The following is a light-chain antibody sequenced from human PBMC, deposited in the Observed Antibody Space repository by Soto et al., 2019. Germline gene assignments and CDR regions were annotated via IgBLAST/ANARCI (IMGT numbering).Light chain of an antibody. Sequence: EIILTQSPDTLSLSPGERATLSCRASQTVSSNYLAWCQQRPGQAPRLLIYGASNRATGIPARFSGSGSGTDFTLTISSLEPEDFAVYYCQQRKSWQVTFGQGTRLEIK. CDR1: QTVSSNY. J-gene: IGKJ5*01. V-gene: IGKV3D-20*02. CDR2: GAS. CDR3: QQRKSWQVT.